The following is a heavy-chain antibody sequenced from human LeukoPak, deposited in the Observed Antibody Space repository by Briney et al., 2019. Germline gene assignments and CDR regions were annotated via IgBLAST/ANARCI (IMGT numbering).Heavy chain of an antibody. CDR2: VYPGDSDT. J-gene: IGHJ4*02. CDR3: ARLVAGTYSYPDS. Sequence: GESLQISCEGSGYRFTSYWIAWVRQMPGKGLEWMGIVYPGDSDTRYSPSFQGQVTISADKSISTAYLQWNSLKASDTAVFYCARLVAGTYSYPDSWGQGTLVTVSS. V-gene: IGHV5-51*01. D-gene: IGHD1-26*01. CDR1: GYRFTSYW.